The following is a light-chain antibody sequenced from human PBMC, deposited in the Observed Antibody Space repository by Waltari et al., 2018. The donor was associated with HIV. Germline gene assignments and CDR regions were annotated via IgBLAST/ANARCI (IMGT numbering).Light chain of an antibody. CDR1: SSDVGRYDY. CDR2: EVS. Sequence: QSALTQPASVSGSPGQSSTISCTGTSSDVGRYDYVSLYQQHPAKAPHSMFYEVSNRSAVVSNRFSASKSGNTASLTISGLQAEDEADYYVSSYTSISTLVFGGGTKLTVL. CDR3: SSYTSISTLV. J-gene: IGLJ3*02. V-gene: IGLV2-14*01.